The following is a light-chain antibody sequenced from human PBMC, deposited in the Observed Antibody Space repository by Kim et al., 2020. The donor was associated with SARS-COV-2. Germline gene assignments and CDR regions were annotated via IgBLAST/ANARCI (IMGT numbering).Light chain of an antibody. CDR2: GAS. Sequence: EIVLTQSPGTLSLSPGERATLSCTASQSVRNNYLAWYQQKPGQAPRLLIHGASSRATGIPDRFSGSGSGTDFTLTISRLEPEDFAMYYCQHYRSSPPMYTFGQGTKLEI. V-gene: IGKV3-20*01. J-gene: IGKJ2*01. CDR3: QHYRSSPPMYT. CDR1: QSVRNNY.